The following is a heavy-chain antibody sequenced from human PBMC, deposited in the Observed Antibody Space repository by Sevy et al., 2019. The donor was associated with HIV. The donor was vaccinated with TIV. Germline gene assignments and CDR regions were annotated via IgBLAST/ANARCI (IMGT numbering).Heavy chain of an antibody. J-gene: IGHJ4*02. CDR3: ASSGSSGGYFDY. CDR1: GFTFSSYS. V-gene: IGHV3-21*01. CDR2: ISSSGSYI. Sequence: GGSRRLSCAASGFTFSSYSMNWVRQAPGKGLEWVSSISSSGSYIYYADSVKGRFTISRDNAKNSLYLQMNSLRAEDTAVYYCASSGSSGGYFDYWGQGTLVTVSS. D-gene: IGHD6-6*01.